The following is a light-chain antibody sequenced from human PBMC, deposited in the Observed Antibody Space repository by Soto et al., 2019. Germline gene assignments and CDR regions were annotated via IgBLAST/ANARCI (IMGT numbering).Light chain of an antibody. CDR2: NTN. CDR1: SGSVSTSYY. V-gene: IGLV8-61*01. Sequence: QTVVTQEPSLSVSPGGTVTLTCGLSSGSVSTSYYPSWYQLTPGQTPRTLIHNTNIRSSGVPDRFSGSILGNKAALTITGAQADDESHYCCILYMGSAIWVFGGGTKLTVL. CDR3: ILYMGSAIWV. J-gene: IGLJ3*02.